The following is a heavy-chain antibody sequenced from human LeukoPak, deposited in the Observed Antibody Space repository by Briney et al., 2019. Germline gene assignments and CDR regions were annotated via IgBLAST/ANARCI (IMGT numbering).Heavy chain of an antibody. D-gene: IGHD2-15*01. Sequence: ASVKVSCTASGYTFNSFGISWVRQAPGQGLEWMGWISAYNGNTHHPEKLQGRLTMTTDTPTSTAYMELRSLRSDDTAIYYCARDTVMMVGSYYYGKDVWGQGTTVTVS. J-gene: IGHJ6*02. CDR3: ARDTVMMVGSYYYGKDV. V-gene: IGHV1-18*01. CDR2: ISAYNGNT. CDR1: GYTFNSFG.